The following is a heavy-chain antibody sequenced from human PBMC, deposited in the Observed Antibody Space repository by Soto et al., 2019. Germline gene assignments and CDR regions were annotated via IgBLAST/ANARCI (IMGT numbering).Heavy chain of an antibody. CDR1: GFTFSSYS. CDR2: ISSSSSTI. CDR3: ARDYSSYGPFDY. D-gene: IGHD5-18*01. J-gene: IGHJ4*02. V-gene: IGHV3-48*01. Sequence: GRSMRLSCAASGFTFSSYSMNWVSQAPGKGLEWVSYISSSSSTIYYADSVKGRFTISRDNAKNSLYLQMNSLRAEDTAVYYCARDYSSYGPFDYRGQGTLLTVSS.